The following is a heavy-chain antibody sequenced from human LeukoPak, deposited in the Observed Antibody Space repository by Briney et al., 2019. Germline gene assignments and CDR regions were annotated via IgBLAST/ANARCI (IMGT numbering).Heavy chain of an antibody. Sequence: ASVKVSCKTSGGTFSSSAITWVRQAPGQGLEWMGRIIPALNITSYAQKFQGRVTITADTSTSTAYMELSSLRSEETAVYYCARDQGLTAPPPSGLDAWGQGTTVTVSS. D-gene: IGHD5-18*01. V-gene: IGHV1-69*04. J-gene: IGHJ6*02. CDR1: GGTFSSSA. CDR3: ARDQGLTAPPPSGLDA. CDR2: IIPALNIT.